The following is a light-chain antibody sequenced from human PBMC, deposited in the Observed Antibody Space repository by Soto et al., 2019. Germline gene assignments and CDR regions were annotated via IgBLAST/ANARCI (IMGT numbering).Light chain of an antibody. CDR2: AAS. CDR1: QGISNY. V-gene: IGKV1-27*01. CDR3: QNYNSAPMYT. Sequence: DIQMTQSPSSLSASVGDRVTITCRASQGISNYLAWYQHKPGKVPKLLIYAASTLQSGVPSRFGGSGSGTDFTLTISSLQHEDVATYYCQNYNSAPMYTFGQGTKLEIK. J-gene: IGKJ2*01.